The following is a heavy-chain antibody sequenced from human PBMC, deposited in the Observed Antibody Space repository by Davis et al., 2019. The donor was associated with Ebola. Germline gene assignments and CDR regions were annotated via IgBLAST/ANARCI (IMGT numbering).Heavy chain of an antibody. V-gene: IGHV1-69*04. Sequence: AASVKVSCKASGGTFSSYTISWVRQAPGQGLEWMGRIIPILGIANYAQKFQGRVTITADKSTSTAYMELSSLRSEDTAVYYCAKDSGLDTMPPDYWGQGTLVTVSS. CDR2: IIPILGIA. CDR3: AKDSGLDTMPPDY. J-gene: IGHJ4*02. CDR1: GGTFSSYT. D-gene: IGHD3-10*01.